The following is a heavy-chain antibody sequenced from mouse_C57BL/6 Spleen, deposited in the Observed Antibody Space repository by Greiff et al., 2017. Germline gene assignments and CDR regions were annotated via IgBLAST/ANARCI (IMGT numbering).Heavy chain of an antibody. J-gene: IGHJ3*01. CDR3: ARRGGSSPWFAY. D-gene: IGHD1-1*01. CDR1: GYTFTSYW. V-gene: IGHV1-50*01. Sequence: QVQLQQPGAELVKPGASVKLSCKASGYTFTSYWMQWVKQRPGQGLEWIGEIDPSDSYTTYHQKFKGKATLTVDTSSSTAYMQLSSLTSEDSAVYYCARRGGSSPWFAYWGQGTLVTVSA. CDR2: IDPSDSYT.